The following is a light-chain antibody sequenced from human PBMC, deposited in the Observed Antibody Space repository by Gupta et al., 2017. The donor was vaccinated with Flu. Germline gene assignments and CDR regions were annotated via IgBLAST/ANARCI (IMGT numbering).Light chain of an antibody. V-gene: IGLV1-44*01. Sequence: QSVLTLPPSASGTPGLWVSVSCSGSSAKSGSNNVNWNQQLPGTAPKLLIYSNNQRPSGVPDRFSGSKSGTSASLAISGLQSEDEADYYYAAWDDSMNRWVFGGGTKLTVL. J-gene: IGLJ3*02. CDR3: AAWDDSMNRWV. CDR1: SAKSGSNN. CDR2: SNN.